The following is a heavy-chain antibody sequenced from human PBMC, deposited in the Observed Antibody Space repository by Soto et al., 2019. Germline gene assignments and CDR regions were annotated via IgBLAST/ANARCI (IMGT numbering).Heavy chain of an antibody. CDR2: IYWDDDN. Sequence: QITLKESGPTLVKPTQTLTLTRTFSGFSLNSTAVGVNWIRQPPGKALEWLALIYWDDDNHYSPSLKNRLTITKDTSRDQVVLTMTNMDPVDTDTYYCAHGSGWLSDYWGQGTLVTVSS. D-gene: IGHD6-19*01. CDR3: AHGSGWLSDY. J-gene: IGHJ4*02. CDR1: GFSLNSTAVG. V-gene: IGHV2-5*02.